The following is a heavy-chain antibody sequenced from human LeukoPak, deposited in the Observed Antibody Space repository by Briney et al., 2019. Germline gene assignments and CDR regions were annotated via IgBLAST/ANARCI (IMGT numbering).Heavy chain of an antibody. D-gene: IGHD6-19*01. CDR1: GFSFTGHG. CDR2: IWNDGTNK. CDR3: ARAFYSGAWCGMDV. V-gene: IGHV3-33*01. J-gene: IGHJ6*04. Sequence: GGSLRLSCEASGFSFTGHGMHWVRQAPGKGLEWVAVIWNDGTNKYYGDSVKGRFTISRDNSRKTLYLQMNSLRAEDTAVYYCARAFYSGAWCGMDVWGKGTTVTVSS.